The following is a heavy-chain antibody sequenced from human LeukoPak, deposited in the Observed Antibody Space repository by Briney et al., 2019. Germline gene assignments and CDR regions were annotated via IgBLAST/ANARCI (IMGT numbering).Heavy chain of an antibody. V-gene: IGHV4-39*01. D-gene: IGHD3-22*01. Sequence: SSETLSLTCTVSGGSISSSSYYWGWIRQPPGKGLEWIGSIYYSGSTYYNPSLKSRVTISVDTSKNQFSLKLSSVTAADTAVYYCARQIPNDYYDSSGYYWAYWGQGTLVTVSS. CDR1: GGSISSSSYY. CDR3: ARQIPNDYYDSSGYYWAY. J-gene: IGHJ4*02. CDR2: IYYSGST.